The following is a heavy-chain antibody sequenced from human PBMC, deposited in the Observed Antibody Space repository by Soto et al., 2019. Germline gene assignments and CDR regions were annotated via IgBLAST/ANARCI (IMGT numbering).Heavy chain of an antibody. Sequence: QVQLVQSGAEVKKPGASVKVSCKASGNTFASQNMHWVRQAPGQGLEWMGVINPSIGTTTYAQKFQGRVTMTSDTSTSSVYMEVTSLRSEDTAVYYCISTLGARFDYWGQGTLVTVSS. CDR3: ISTLGARFDY. CDR1: GNTFASQN. V-gene: IGHV1-46*03. J-gene: IGHJ4*02. CDR2: INPSIGTT. D-gene: IGHD1-26*01.